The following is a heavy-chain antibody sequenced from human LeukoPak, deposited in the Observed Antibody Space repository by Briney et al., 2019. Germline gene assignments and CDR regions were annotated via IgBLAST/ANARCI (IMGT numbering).Heavy chain of an antibody. CDR1: GGSISSGGYS. Sequence: SETLSLTCAVSGGSISSGGYSWSWIRQPPGKGLEWIGYIYHSGSTYYNPSLKSRVTISVDRSKNQFSLKLSSVTAADTAVYYCARGGDGYNGGFFDYWGQGTLVTVSS. CDR3: ARGGDGYNGGFFDY. CDR2: IYHSGST. D-gene: IGHD5-24*01. V-gene: IGHV4-30-2*01. J-gene: IGHJ4*02.